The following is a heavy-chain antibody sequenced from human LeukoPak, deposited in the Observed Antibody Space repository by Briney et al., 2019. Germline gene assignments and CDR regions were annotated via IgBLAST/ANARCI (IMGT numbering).Heavy chain of an antibody. CDR2: IKQDGSEK. CDR3: ARATPLRYFDY. Sequence: GGSLRLSCAASGFTFSNYWMSWVRQAPGKGLEWVANIKQDGSEKYYVDSVKGRFTISRDNAKNSLYLQMNSLRAEDTAVYYCARATPLRYFDYWGQGTLVTVSS. CDR1: GFTFSNYW. V-gene: IGHV3-7*04. J-gene: IGHJ4*02. D-gene: IGHD3-9*01.